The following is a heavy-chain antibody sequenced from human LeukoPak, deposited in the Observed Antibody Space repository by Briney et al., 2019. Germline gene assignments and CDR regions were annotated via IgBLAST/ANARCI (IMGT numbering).Heavy chain of an antibody. V-gene: IGHV3-11*04. CDR1: GFTFSDYY. CDR3: ARRWYSGNLRAFDI. CDR2: ISSSGSTI. Sequence: GGSLRLSCAASGFTFSDYYMSWIRQAPGKGLEWVSYISSSGSTIYYADSVKGRFTISRDNAKNSLYLQMNSLRAEDTAVYYCARRWYSGNLRAFDIWGQGTMVTVSS. D-gene: IGHD1-26*01. J-gene: IGHJ3*02.